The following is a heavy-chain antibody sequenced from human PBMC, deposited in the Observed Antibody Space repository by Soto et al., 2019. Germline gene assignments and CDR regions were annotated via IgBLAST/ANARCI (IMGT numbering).Heavy chain of an antibody. CDR3: AILCQVFTTDY. CDR1: VYDFNKYW. V-gene: IGHV5-51*01. J-gene: IGHJ4*02. D-gene: IGHD1-1*01. Sequence: PGESLKISCKGSVYDFNKYWIGWVRQTPGKGLEWMGIIFPGDSETKYSPSFKGQVTVSVDPSTTTAYLQWNSVRASDSALYYCAILCQVFTTDYWGQGTLVTVSS. CDR2: IFPGDSET.